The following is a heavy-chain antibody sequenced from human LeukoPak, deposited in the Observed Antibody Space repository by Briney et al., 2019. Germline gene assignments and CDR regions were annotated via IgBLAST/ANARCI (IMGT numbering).Heavy chain of an antibody. CDR2: INPSGGST. D-gene: IGHD4-23*01. CDR3: ARDRHYGGNSSDLYYYYYYMDV. V-gene: IGHV1-46*01. J-gene: IGHJ6*03. CDR1: GYTFTSYY. Sequence: ASVKVSCKASGYTFTSYYMHWVRQAPGQGLEWVGIINPSGGSTSYAQKFQGRVTMTRDTSTSTVYMELSSLRSEDTAVYYCARDRHYGGNSSDLYYYYYYMDVWGKGTTVTISS.